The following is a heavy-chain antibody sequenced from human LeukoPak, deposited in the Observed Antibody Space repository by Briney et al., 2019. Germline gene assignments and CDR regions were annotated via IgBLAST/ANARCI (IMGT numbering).Heavy chain of an antibody. V-gene: IGHV3-43*02. CDR1: GFTFDHFG. J-gene: IGHJ4*02. Sequence: HPGGSLRLSCAASGFTFDHFGMHWVRQAPGKGPEWVSLITGDGFNTYYADSVKGRFTSSRANSKNSLYLQMNNLRTEDSALYYCVKPTSGWWRGFGDWGQGTPVTVSS. CDR3: VKPTSGWWRGFGD. CDR2: ITGDGFNT. D-gene: IGHD6-19*01.